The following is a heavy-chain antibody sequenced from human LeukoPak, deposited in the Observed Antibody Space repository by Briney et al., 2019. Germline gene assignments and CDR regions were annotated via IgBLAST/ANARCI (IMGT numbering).Heavy chain of an antibody. J-gene: IGHJ4*02. CDR1: GYTFTSYA. Sequence: ASVKVSCKASGYTFTSYAMHWVRQATGQRLEWMGWINAGNGNTKYSQKFQGRVTITRDTSASTAYMELSSLRSEDTAVYYCARDLNWGGVYYFDYWGQGTLVTVSS. CDR3: ARDLNWGGVYYFDY. V-gene: IGHV1-3*01. D-gene: IGHD3-16*01. CDR2: INAGNGNT.